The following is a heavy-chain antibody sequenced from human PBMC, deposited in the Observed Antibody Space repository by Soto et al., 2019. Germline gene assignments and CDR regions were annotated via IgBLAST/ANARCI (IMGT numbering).Heavy chain of an antibody. CDR2: IRFDGSNI. V-gene: IGHV3-33*01. CDR1: ESIFRGHG. D-gene: IGHD1-26*01. CDR3: AREGVGATTFWGYLDY. J-gene: IGHJ4*02. Sequence: QVLLVESGGGVVQPGRSLRLSCAASESIFRGHGMHWVRQAPGKGLEWVAIIRFDGSNINYADFVRGRFTISRDNFKNMLYLEMNSLRVEDTAVYYCAREGVGATTFWGYLDYWCQGTLVTVSA.